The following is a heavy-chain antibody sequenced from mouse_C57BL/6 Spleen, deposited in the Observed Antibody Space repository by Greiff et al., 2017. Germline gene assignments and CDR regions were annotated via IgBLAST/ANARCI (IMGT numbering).Heavy chain of an antibody. J-gene: IGHJ3*01. CDR2: IDPSDSYT. CDR3: ARSEPAYYSNYSFAY. CDR1: GYTFTSYW. Sequence: QVQLQQPGAELVRPGTSVKLSCKASGYTFTSYWMHWVKQRPGQGLEWIGVIDPSDSYTNYNQKFKGKATLTVDTSSSTAYMQRSSLTSEDSAVYYCARSEPAYYSNYSFAYWGQGTLVTVSA. D-gene: IGHD2-5*01. V-gene: IGHV1-59*01.